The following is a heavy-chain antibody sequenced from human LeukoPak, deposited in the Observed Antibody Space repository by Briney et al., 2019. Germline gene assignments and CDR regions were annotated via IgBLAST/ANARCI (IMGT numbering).Heavy chain of an antibody. CDR1: GFTFSSYA. J-gene: IGHJ6*04. V-gene: IGHV3-30*04. D-gene: IGHD3-10*01. CDR3: ARDLWFGELLPFDGMDV. CDR2: ISYDGSNK. Sequence: GGSLRLSCAASGFTFSSYAMHWVRQAPGKGLEWVAVISYDGSNKYYADSVKGRFTISRDNSKNTLYLQMNSLRAEDTAVYYCARDLWFGELLPFDGMDVWGKGTTVTVSS.